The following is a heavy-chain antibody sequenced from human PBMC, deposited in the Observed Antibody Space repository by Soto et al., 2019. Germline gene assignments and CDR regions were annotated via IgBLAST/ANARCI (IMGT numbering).Heavy chain of an antibody. Sequence: GGSLRLSCAASGFTFSSYAMSWVRQAPGKGLEWVSAISGSGGSTYYADSVKGRFTISRDNSKNTLYLQMNSLRAEDTAVYYCAKDNNIEVAGLNLFDSRAQGTFVIVSS. V-gene: IGHV3-23*01. CDR3: AKDNNIEVAGLNLFDS. D-gene: IGHD6-19*01. CDR2: ISGSGGST. J-gene: IGHJ1*01. CDR1: GFTFSSYA.